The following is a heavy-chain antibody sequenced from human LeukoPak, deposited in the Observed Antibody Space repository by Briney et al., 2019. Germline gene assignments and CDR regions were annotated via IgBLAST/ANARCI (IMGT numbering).Heavy chain of an antibody. Sequence: GGSLRLSCAASGFTFSSYEMNWVRQAPGKGLEWVASIKQDGSEKYYVDSVRGRFTISRDNAKNSLYLQMNSLRAEDTAVYYCARDEKGSLWFGESRNAFDIWGQGTMVIVSS. CDR1: GFTFSSYE. CDR3: ARDEKGSLWFGESRNAFDI. D-gene: IGHD3-10*01. V-gene: IGHV3-7*01. J-gene: IGHJ3*02. CDR2: IKQDGSEK.